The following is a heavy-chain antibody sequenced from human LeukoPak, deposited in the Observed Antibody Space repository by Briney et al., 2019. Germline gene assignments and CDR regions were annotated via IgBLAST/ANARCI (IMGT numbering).Heavy chain of an antibody. CDR3: ATSYSKKY. CDR2: ISGSGDST. CDR1: GFTFSTYA. D-gene: IGHD4-11*01. V-gene: IGHV3-23*01. Sequence: GGSLRLSCAASGFTFSTYAMSWVRQAPGKGLEWVSAISGSGDSTYYADAVKGRFNISRDNSKNTLYLQVSSLRTEDTAVYYCATSYSKKYWGQGTLVTVSS. J-gene: IGHJ4*02.